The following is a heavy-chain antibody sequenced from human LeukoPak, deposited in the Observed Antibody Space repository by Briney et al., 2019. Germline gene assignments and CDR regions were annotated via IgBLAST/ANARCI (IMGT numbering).Heavy chain of an antibody. CDR1: GFTFSNYW. CDR2: ISGSGGAT. CDR3: ARGGVDYYGSGTYYPMYYFDY. J-gene: IGHJ4*02. Sequence: GGSLRLSCAASGFTFSNYWMHWVRQAPGKGLEWVSGISGSGGATYYADSVKGRFTISRDDPHNTLYLQMNSLRAEDTAVYFCARGGVDYYGSGTYYPMYYFDYWGQGALVTVSS. D-gene: IGHD3-10*01. V-gene: IGHV3-23*01.